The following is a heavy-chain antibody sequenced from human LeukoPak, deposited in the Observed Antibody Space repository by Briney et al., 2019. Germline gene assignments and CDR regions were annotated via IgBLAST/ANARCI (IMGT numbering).Heavy chain of an antibody. J-gene: IGHJ6*03. CDR3: ARGSEYYDSSGYTYYYYMDV. CDR2: IYTSGST. D-gene: IGHD3-22*01. Sequence: SETLSLTCTVSGGSISSYYWSWLRQPAGKGLEWIGRIYTSGSTNYNPSLKSRVTMSVDTSKNQFSLKLSSVTAADTAVYYCARGSEYYDSSGYTYYYYMDVWGKGTTVTVSS. CDR1: GGSISSYY. V-gene: IGHV4-4*07.